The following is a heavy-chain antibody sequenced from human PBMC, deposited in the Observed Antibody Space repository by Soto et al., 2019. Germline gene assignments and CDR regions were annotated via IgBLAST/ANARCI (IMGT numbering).Heavy chain of an antibody. CDR1: GGSFSGYY. J-gene: IGHJ4*02. CDR3: ARVVSNYESDY. CDR2: INHSGST. V-gene: IGHV4-34*01. Sequence: PSETLSLTCAVYGGSFSGYYWSWIRQPPGKGLEWIGEINHSGSTNYNPSLKSRVTISVDTSKNQFSLKLSSVTAADTAVYYCARVVSNYESDYWGQGTLVT. D-gene: IGHD4-4*01.